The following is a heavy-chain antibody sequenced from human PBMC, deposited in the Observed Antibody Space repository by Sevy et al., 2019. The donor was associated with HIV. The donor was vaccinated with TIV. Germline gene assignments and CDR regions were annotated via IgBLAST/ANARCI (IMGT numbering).Heavy chain of an antibody. CDR2: LSFGCGEI. J-gene: IGHJ4*02. V-gene: IGHV3-23*01. CDR1: GFTFNKYS. Sequence: GGSLRLSCAASGFTFNKYSMSWVRQPPGKGLEWVATLSFGCGEINYAVSVKGRFTISRDNSKNSFYLQMNNLRAEDTALYYCAREGCTKPHDYRGQGTLVTVSS. D-gene: IGHD2-8*01. CDR3: AREGCTKPHDY.